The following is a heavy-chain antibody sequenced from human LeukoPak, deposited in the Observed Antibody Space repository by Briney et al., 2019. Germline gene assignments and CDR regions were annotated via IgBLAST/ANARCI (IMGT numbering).Heavy chain of an antibody. CDR2: INPSGGGT. D-gene: IGHD6-13*01. Sequence: ASVEVSCKASGYTFASYYMHWVRQAPGQGLAWMGIINPSGGGTNYAQKFQGRVTMTSDTSTSTVYTELSSLRSEDTAVYYCARAGGDSSSWYPDYWGQGTLVTVSS. CDR1: GYTFASYY. CDR3: ARAGGDSSSWYPDY. V-gene: IGHV1-46*01. J-gene: IGHJ4*02.